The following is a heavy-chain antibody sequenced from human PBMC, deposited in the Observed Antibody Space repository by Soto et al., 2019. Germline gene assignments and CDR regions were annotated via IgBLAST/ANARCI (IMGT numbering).Heavy chain of an antibody. D-gene: IGHD1-7*01. CDR3: ARLNAGTTYYYYGMDV. CDR2: IYYSGST. J-gene: IGHJ6*02. V-gene: IGHV4-39*01. Sequence: SETLSLTCTVSGASIISSSDYWGWIRQPPGKGLEWIGSIYYSGSTYYNPSLKSRVTISVDTSKNQFSLKLSSVTAADTALYYCARLNAGTTYYYYGMDVWGQGTTVTVSS. CDR1: GASIISSSDY.